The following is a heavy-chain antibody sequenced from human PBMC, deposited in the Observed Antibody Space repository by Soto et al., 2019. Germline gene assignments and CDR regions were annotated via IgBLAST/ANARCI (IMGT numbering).Heavy chain of an antibody. CDR2: IYYSGST. Sequence: QVQLQESGPGLVKPSETLSLTSTVSGGSISSYYWNWIRQPPGKGLEWIGYIYYSGSTNYNPSLKSRVTISVDTSKTQFSLKLSSVTAADTAVYYCARDIVSNWFDPWGQGTLVTVSS. J-gene: IGHJ5*02. CDR3: ARDIVSNWFDP. CDR1: GGSISSYY. D-gene: IGHD1-26*01. V-gene: IGHV4-59*01.